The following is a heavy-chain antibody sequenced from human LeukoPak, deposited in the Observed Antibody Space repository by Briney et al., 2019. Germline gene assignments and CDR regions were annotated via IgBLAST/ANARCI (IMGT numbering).Heavy chain of an antibody. V-gene: IGHV1-58*01. Sequence: SVKVSCKASGFTFTSSAVQWVRQARGQRLEWIGWIVVGSGNTNYAQKFQERVTITRDMSTSTAYMELSSLRSEDTAVYYCAADQTNGDYNYYYYGMDVWGQGTTVTVSS. CDR3: AADQTNGDYNYYYYGMDV. J-gene: IGHJ6*02. D-gene: IGHD4-17*01. CDR2: IVVGSGNT. CDR1: GFTFTSSA.